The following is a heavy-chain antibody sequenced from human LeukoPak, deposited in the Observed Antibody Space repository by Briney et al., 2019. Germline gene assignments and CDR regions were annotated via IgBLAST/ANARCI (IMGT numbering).Heavy chain of an antibody. Sequence: PSETLSLTCAVSGGSISSGGYSWSWIRQPPGKGLEWIGYIYHSGSTYYNPSLKSRVTISVDRSKNRFSLKLSSVTAADTAVYYCARAPHSPYYDFWSGYPEGGMDVWGQGTTVTVSS. V-gene: IGHV4-30-2*01. D-gene: IGHD3-3*01. CDR1: GGSISSGGYS. CDR2: IYHSGST. J-gene: IGHJ6*02. CDR3: ARAPHSPYYDFWSGYPEGGMDV.